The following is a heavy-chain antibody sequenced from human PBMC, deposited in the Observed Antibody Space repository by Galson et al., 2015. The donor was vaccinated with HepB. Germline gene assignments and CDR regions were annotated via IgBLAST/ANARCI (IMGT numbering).Heavy chain of an antibody. J-gene: IGHJ4*02. CDR2: IGSGSTTI. D-gene: IGHD5-12*01. CDR3: AFLRGYDLKPLEY. CDR1: TFIFSTYS. Sequence: SLRLSCAASTFIFSTYSINWVRQAPGKGLEWISYIGSGSTTIYYADSVKGRFTISRDNAKNSLYLHMSRLRAEDTALYYCAFLRGYDLKPLEYWGQGSLVTVSS. V-gene: IGHV3-48*04.